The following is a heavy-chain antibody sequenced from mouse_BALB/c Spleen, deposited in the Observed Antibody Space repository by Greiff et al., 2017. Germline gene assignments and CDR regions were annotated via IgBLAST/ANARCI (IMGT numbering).Heavy chain of an antibody. CDR3: ARRITTVGGHDY. CDR2: INPGSGGT. D-gene: IGHD1-1*01. J-gene: IGHJ2*01. V-gene: IGHV1-54*01. Sequence: QVQLQQSGAELVRPGTSVKVSCKASGYAFTNYLIEWVKQRPGQGLEWIGVINPGSGGTNYNEKFKGKATLTADKSSSTAYMQLSSLTSDDSAVYFCARRITTVGGHDYWGQGTTLTVSS. CDR1: GYAFTNYL.